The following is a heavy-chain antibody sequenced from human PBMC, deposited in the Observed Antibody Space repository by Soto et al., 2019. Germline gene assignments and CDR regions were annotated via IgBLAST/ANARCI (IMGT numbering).Heavy chain of an antibody. CDR1: GGSISSGGYS. Sequence: SETLSLTCAVSGGSISSGGYSWSWIRQPPGKGLEWIGYIYHSGSTYYNPSLKSRVTISVDTSKNQFSLKLSSVTAADTAVYYCARLDFWSGYRFDPWGQGTLVTVSS. J-gene: IGHJ5*02. V-gene: IGHV4-30-2*01. CDR3: ARLDFWSGYRFDP. D-gene: IGHD3-3*01. CDR2: IYHSGST.